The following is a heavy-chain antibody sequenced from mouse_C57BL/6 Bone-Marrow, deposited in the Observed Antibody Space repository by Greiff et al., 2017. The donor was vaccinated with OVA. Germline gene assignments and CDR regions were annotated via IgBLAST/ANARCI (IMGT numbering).Heavy chain of an antibody. CDR1: GYTFTSYG. CDR2: IYPRSGNT. V-gene: IGHV1-81*01. CDR3: ARPEEDYFDY. J-gene: IGHJ2*01. Sequence: VQGVESGAELARPGASVKLSCKASGYTFTSYGISWVKQRTGQGLEWIGEIYPRSGNTYYNEKFKGKATLTADKSSSTAYMELRSLTSEDSAVYFCARPEEDYFDYWGQGTTLTVSS.